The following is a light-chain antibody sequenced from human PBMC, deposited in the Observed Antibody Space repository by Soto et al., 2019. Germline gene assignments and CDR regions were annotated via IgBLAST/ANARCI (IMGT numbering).Light chain of an antibody. Sequence: QSVLTQSPSASASLGASVKLTCTLSSGHSSYAIAWHQQQPEKGPRYLMNLNSDGSHSKGDGIPDRFSGSSSGAERYFTISSLQSEDETDYYCQTWGTGIQVFGGGTKVPS. V-gene: IGLV4-69*01. CDR3: QTWGTGIQV. CDR2: LNSDGSH. J-gene: IGLJ3*02. CDR1: SGHSSYA.